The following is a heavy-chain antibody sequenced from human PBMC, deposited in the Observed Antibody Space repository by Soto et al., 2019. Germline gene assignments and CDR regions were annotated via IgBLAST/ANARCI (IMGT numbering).Heavy chain of an antibody. CDR3: ATNYGSGSTNFDY. Sequence: QVQLVQSGAEVKKPGSSVRLSCTASGDTFSFYTISWVRQAPGQGPEWMGRIIPMVDMADYPQKFQGRVTISADKSTSTAYMVLSSLRSDDTAVYFCATNYGSGSTNFDYWGQGTLGNVSS. CDR1: GDTFSFYT. CDR2: IIPMVDMA. J-gene: IGHJ4*02. D-gene: IGHD3-10*01. V-gene: IGHV1-69*02.